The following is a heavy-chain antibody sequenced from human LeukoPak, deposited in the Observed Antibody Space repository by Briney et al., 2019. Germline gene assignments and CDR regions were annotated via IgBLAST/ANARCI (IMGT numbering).Heavy chain of an antibody. D-gene: IGHD3-22*01. CDR2: ISGSGSST. CDR3: AKREYYDSSGYSDF. V-gene: IGHV3-23*01. Sequence: PGGSLRLSCAASGFTFSNYAMNWVRQAPGKGLEWVATISGSGSSTYYADSVKGRFTISRDNSKNTLYLHMNSLRAEDTAVYFCAKREYYDSSGYSDFWGQGTLVTVSS. CDR1: GFTFSNYA. J-gene: IGHJ4*02.